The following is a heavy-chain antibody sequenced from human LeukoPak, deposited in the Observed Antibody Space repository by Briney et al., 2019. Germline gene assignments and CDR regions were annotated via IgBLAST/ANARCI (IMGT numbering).Heavy chain of an antibody. CDR1: GFTFSNYS. V-gene: IGHV3-21*01. D-gene: IGHD4-17*01. CDR2: ISSSGSYI. Sequence: NPGRSLRLSCAASGFTFSNYSMNWVRQAPGKGLEWVSSISSSGSYIYSADSVKGRFTISRDNAKNSLYLQMNSLRAEDTAVYYCARDYGSFAYWGQGTLVTVSS. CDR3: ARDYGSFAY. J-gene: IGHJ4*02.